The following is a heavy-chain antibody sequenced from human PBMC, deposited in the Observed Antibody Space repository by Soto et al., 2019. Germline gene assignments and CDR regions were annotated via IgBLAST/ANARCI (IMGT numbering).Heavy chain of an antibody. CDR3: ARDLAVGLVDY. D-gene: IGHD6-19*01. CDR2: ISAYNGNT. CDR1: GYTFTSYG. Sequence: QVQLVQSGAEVKKPGASVKVSCKASGYTFTSYGISWVRQAPGQGLEWMGWISAYNGNTKYAQTHQGRVTMTTDTPTSTAYTELSSLRSDDAAGYYCARDLAVGLVDYWGQGTLVTVSS. V-gene: IGHV1-18*01. J-gene: IGHJ4*02.